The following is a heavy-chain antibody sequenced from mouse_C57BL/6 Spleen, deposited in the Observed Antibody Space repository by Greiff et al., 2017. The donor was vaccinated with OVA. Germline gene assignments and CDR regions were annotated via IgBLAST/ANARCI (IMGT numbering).Heavy chain of an antibody. CDR1: GYTFTSYW. J-gene: IGHJ2*01. D-gene: IGHD1-1*01. CDR3: ARSGDYYGGFDY. V-gene: IGHV1-55*01. Sequence: QVQLQQPGAELVKPGASVKMSCKASGYTFTSYWITWVKQRPGQGLEWIGDIYPGSGSTNYNEKFKSKATLTVDTSSSTAYMQLSSLTSEDSAVYYCARSGDYYGGFDYWGQGTTLTVSS. CDR2: IYPGSGST.